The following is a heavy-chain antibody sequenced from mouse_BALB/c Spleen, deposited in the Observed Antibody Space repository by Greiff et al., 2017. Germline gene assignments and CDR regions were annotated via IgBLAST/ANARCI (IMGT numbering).Heavy chain of an antibody. CDR2: INSNGGST. CDR1: GFTFSSYG. Sequence: EVMLVESGGGLVQPGGSLKLSCAASGFTFSSYGMSWVRQTPDKRLELVATINSNGGSTYYPDSVKGRFTISRDNAKNTLYLQMSSLKSEDTAMYYCAREGGHVRYYFDYWGQGTTLTVSS. CDR3: AREGGHVRYYFDY. V-gene: IGHV5-6-3*01. J-gene: IGHJ2*01. D-gene: IGHD6-1*01.